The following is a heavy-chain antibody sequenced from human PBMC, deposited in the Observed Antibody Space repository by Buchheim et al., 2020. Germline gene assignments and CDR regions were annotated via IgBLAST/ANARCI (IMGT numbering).Heavy chain of an antibody. Sequence: QLQLQESGPGLVKPPETLSLTCTVPGGSISISSYYWGWIRQPPGKGLEWIGSIYYSGSTYYNPSFKSRVTISVDTSKNQFSLKLSSVTAADTAVYYCARPVDSSGPDALGPNDAFDIWGQGT. CDR2: IYYSGST. D-gene: IGHD3-22*01. J-gene: IGHJ3*02. CDR1: GGSISISSYY. V-gene: IGHV4-39*01. CDR3: ARPVDSSGPDALGPNDAFDI.